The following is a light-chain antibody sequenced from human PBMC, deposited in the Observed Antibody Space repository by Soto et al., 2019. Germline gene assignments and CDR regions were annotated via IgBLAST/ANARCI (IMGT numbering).Light chain of an antibody. J-gene: IGKJ1*01. V-gene: IGKV1-9*01. CDR1: QGISTF. CDR2: DAS. CDR3: QQYSSYWT. Sequence: DIQLTQSPSLXSXXXXXXXXXXXRASQGISTFLAWYQQKPGKAPKFLIYDASNLESGVPSRFSGSGSGTEFTLTISSLQPDDFATYYCQQYSSYWTFGQGTKVDIK.